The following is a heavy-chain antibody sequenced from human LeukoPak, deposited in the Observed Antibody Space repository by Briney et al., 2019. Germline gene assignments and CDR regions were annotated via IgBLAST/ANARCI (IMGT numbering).Heavy chain of an antibody. D-gene: IGHD2-15*01. CDR3: TRPDMGFMDV. CDR2: IRSKANSYAT. J-gene: IGHJ6*03. V-gene: IGHV3-73*01. Sequence: GGSLRLSCAASGFTFSGSAMHWVRQASGKGLEWVGRIRSKANSYATAYAASVKGRFTISRDDSKNTAYLQMNSLKTEDTAVYYCTRPDMGFMDVWGKGTTVTVSS. CDR1: GFTFSGSA.